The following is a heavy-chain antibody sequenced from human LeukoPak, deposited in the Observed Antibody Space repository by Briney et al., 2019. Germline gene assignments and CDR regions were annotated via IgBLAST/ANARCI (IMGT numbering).Heavy chain of an antibody. V-gene: IGHV3-23*01. Sequence: GGSLRLSCAASGFTFSSYAMSWVRQAPGKGLEWVSAISGSGGSTYYADSVKGRFTISRDNSKNTLYLQMNSLRAEDTAVFYCAKDGVILAPGVYWYMDVWGRGTTVTVSS. CDR3: AKDGVILAPGVYWYMDV. CDR2: ISGSGGST. CDR1: GFTFSSYA. D-gene: IGHD3-16*02. J-gene: IGHJ6*03.